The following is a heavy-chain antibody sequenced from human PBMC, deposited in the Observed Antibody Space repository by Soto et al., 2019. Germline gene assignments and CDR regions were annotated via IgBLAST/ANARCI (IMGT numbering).Heavy chain of an antibody. CDR3: ARGDSTDCSNGVCSFFYNHDMDV. Sequence: QVQLVQSGAEVKKPGASVKVSCKASGYSFTDYHIHWVRQAPGQGLEWLGRINPKSGGTSTAQKFQGWVTMTTDTSISTASMELTMLTSDDTAIYYCARGDSTDCSNGVCSFFYNHDMDVWGQVTTVTVSS. CDR1: GYSFTDYH. V-gene: IGHV1-2*04. D-gene: IGHD2-8*01. J-gene: IGHJ6*02. CDR2: INPKSGGT.